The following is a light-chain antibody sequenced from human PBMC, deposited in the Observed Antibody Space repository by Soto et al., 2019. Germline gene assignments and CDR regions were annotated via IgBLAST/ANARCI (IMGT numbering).Light chain of an antibody. CDR3: QHYNSYSEE. Sequence: DIQMTQSPSTLSGSVGDRVTITCRASQTISSWLAWYQQKPGKAPKLLIYKASTLKSGVPSRFSGSGSGTEFTLTISSLQPDDFATYYCQHYNSYSEEFGQGTNADIK. CDR2: KAS. J-gene: IGKJ1*01. V-gene: IGKV1-5*03. CDR1: QTISSW.